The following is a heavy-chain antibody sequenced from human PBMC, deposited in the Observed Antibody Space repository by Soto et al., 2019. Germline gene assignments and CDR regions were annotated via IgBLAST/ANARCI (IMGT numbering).Heavy chain of an antibody. CDR2: TYYRSKWYS. J-gene: IGHJ4*02. D-gene: IGHD6-13*01. V-gene: IGHV6-1*01. CDR3: ARLIGNSWVDD. Sequence: SQTLSLTCAISGDSVSSYSVVWNWIRQSPSGGLEWLGRTYYRSKWYSEYAISVQSRITVNADTSKNQVSLQLDSVTPDDTAVDYCARLIGNSWVDDWGQGSLVTVSS. CDR1: GDSVSSYSVV.